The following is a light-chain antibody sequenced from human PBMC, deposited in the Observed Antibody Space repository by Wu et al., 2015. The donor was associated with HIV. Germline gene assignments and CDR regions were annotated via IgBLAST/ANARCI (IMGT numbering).Light chain of an antibody. CDR1: QIIVNNY. Sequence: EVVLTQSPGILSLSPGERVTLSCRASQIIVNNYLAWYQQKPGQAPRLLIYDTSTRATDIPGRFSGSGSGTDFTLTITRVEPEDFAVYYCQQYGTSPLYSFGQGTKLEV. CDR2: DTS. CDR3: QQYGTSPLYS. V-gene: IGKV3-20*01. J-gene: IGKJ2*03.